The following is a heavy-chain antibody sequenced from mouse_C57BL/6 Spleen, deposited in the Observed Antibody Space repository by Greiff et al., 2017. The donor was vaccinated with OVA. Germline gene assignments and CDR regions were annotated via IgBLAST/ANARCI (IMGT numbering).Heavy chain of an antibody. Sequence: QVQLQQSGAELARPGASVKLSCKASGYTFTSYGISWVKQRTGQGLEWIGEIYPTSGNTYYNEKFKGKATLTADKSSSTAYMELRSLTSEDSAVYFCARLERTGTPYYFDYWGQGTTLTVSS. D-gene: IGHD4-1*01. CDR3: ARLERTGTPYYFDY. V-gene: IGHV1-81*01. CDR2: IYPTSGNT. CDR1: GYTFTSYG. J-gene: IGHJ2*01.